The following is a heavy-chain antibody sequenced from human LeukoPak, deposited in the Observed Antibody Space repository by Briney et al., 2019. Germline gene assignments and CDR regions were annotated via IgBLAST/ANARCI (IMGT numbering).Heavy chain of an antibody. CDR1: GGTFSSYA. CDR3: ARDRGASSFTPTYYYDSSGYVP. V-gene: IGHV1-69*04. Sequence: GSSVKVSCKASGGTFSSYAISWVRQAPGQGLEWMGRIIPILGIANYAQKFQGRVTITADKSTSTAYMELSSLRSEDTAVYYCARDRGASSFTPTYYYDSSGYVPWGQGTLVTVSS. J-gene: IGHJ5*02. D-gene: IGHD3-22*01. CDR2: IIPILGIA.